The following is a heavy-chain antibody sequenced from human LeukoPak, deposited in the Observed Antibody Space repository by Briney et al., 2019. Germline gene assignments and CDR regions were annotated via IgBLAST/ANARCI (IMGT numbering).Heavy chain of an antibody. CDR2: IKSKTDGGTT. CDR3: TTDLRRGVVPAARY. V-gene: IGHV3-15*01. J-gene: IGHJ4*02. CDR1: GFTFSNAW. Sequence: GGSLRLSCAASGFTFSNAWMSWVRQAPGKGLEWVGRIKSKTDGGTTDYAAPVKGRFTISRDDSKNMLYLQMNSLKTEDTAVYYCTTDLRRGVVPAARYWGQGTLVTVSS. D-gene: IGHD2-2*01.